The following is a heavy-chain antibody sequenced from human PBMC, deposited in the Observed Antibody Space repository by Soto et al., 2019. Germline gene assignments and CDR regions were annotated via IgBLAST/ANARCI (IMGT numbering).Heavy chain of an antibody. D-gene: IGHD6-19*01. Sequence: GGSLRLSCAASGFTFDDYAMHWVRQAPGKGLEWVSGISWNSGSIGYADSVKGRFTMSRDNAKNTLYLQMNSLRAEDTAVYYCAKDRAVAEWFDPWGQGTLVTVSS. V-gene: IGHV3-9*01. CDR1: GFTFDDYA. CDR2: ISWNSGSI. CDR3: AKDRAVAEWFDP. J-gene: IGHJ5*02.